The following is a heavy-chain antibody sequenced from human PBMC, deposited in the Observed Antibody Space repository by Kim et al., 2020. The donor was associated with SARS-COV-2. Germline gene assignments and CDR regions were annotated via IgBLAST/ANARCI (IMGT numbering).Heavy chain of an antibody. J-gene: IGHJ6*02. CDR1: GFTFSSYS. CDR2: ISSSSSYI. CDR3: ASESSPSGLGYYYYVTDV. Sequence: GGSLRLSCAASGFTFSSYSMNWVRQAPGKGLEWVSSISSSSSYIYYADSVKGRFTISRDNAKNSLYLQMNSLRAEDTAVYYCASESSPSGLGYYYYVTDVRGQGTTFSLSS. V-gene: IGHV3-21*01. D-gene: IGHD6-6*01.